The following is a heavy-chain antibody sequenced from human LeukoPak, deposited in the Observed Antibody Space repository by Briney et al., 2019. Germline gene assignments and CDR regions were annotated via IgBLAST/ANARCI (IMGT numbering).Heavy chain of an antibody. CDR2: IKHDGSEK. D-gene: IGHD3-16*01. CDR3: ARRVEFEGEYGDY. Sequence: PGGSLRLSCSASGFTFSGYWMSWVRQASGKGLEWVASIKHDGSEKYYVDSVKGRFTISRDNAKNSLHLQMNSLRAEDTAVYNCARRVEFEGEYGDYWGQGTLVTVSS. V-gene: IGHV3-7*01. CDR1: GFTFSGYW. J-gene: IGHJ4*02.